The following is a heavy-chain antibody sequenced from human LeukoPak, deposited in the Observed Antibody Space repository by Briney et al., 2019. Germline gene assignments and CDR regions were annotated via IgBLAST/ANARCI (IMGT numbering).Heavy chain of an antibody. CDR1: GYTFTSYA. CDR2: IIPIFATA. J-gene: IGHJ4*02. V-gene: IGHV1-69*13. Sequence: GASVKVSCKASGYTFTSYAISWVRQAPGQGLEWMGGIIPIFATANYAQKFQGRVTITADESTSTAYMELSSLRSEDTAVYYCARGPITTRSHFDYWGQGTLVTVSS. D-gene: IGHD3-22*01. CDR3: ARGPITTRSHFDY.